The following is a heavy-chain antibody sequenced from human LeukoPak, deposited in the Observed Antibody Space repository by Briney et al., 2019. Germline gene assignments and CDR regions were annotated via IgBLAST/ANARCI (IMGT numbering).Heavy chain of an antibody. CDR3: AKDKYSTSLLIDY. CDR1: GFTFDDYA. D-gene: IGHD6-6*01. J-gene: IGHJ4*02. Sequence: GGSLRLSCAASGFTFDDYAMHWVRQAPGKGLEWVSGISWNSGSIGYADSVKGRFTISRDNAKNSLYLQMNSLGAEDTALYYCAKDKYSTSLLIDYWGQGTLVTVSS. CDR2: ISWNSGSI. V-gene: IGHV3-9*01.